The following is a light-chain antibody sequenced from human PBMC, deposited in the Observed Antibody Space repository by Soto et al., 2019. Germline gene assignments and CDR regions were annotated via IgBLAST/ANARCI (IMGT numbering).Light chain of an antibody. CDR1: QSVSSY. J-gene: IGKJ4*01. Sequence: EIVLPQSPGTLSLSPGERATLSCRASQSVSSYLAWYQQKPGQAPRLLIYDASNRATGIPARFSGSGSGTDFTLTISSLEPEDFAVYHCQQRSNWPRLTFGGGTKVDIK. CDR2: DAS. CDR3: QQRSNWPRLT. V-gene: IGKV3-11*01.